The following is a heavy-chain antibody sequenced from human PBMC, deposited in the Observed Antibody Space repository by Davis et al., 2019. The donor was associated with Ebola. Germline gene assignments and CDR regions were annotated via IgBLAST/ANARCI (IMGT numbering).Heavy chain of an antibody. J-gene: IGHJ4*02. V-gene: IGHV1-2*02. CDR3: AREIEYCSGGSCYGGLVY. D-gene: IGHD2-15*01. Sequence: ASVKVSCKASGYTFTGYYMHWVRQAPGQGLEWMGWINPNSGGTNYAQKFQGRVTLTRDTSISTAYMELTRLRSEDTAVYYCAREIEYCSGGSCYGGLVYWGQGSLVTVSS. CDR2: INPNSGGT. CDR1: GYTFTGYY.